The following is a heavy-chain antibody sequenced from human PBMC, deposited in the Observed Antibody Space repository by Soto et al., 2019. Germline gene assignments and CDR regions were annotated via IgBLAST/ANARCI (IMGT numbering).Heavy chain of an antibody. CDR2: ISYDGSNR. CDR1: GFTFYTYG. J-gene: IGHJ5*02. CDR3: AKSSSLGSSGGWFDP. Sequence: GGSLRLSCAASGFTFYTYGMHWVRQAPGKGLEWVTIISYDGSNRYYADSVKGRFTISRDNSKNPLYLQMNRLRAEDTALYYCAKSSSLGSSGGWFDPWGQGTLVTVSS. V-gene: IGHV3-30*18. D-gene: IGHD3-10*01.